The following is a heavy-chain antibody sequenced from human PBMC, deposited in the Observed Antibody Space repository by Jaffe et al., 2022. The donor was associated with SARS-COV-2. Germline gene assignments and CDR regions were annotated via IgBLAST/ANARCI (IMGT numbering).Heavy chain of an antibody. J-gene: IGHJ2*01. D-gene: IGHD3-9*01. CDR3: ARMNYDVLTAYYMFSGFFDL. V-gene: IGHV4-39*01. CDR2: IYYTGST. Sequence: QLQESGPGLVKPSETLSLTCSVSGVSIDNSSYYWGWVRQSPGRGLEWIGSIYYTGSTYSNASLKSRVTISLDTSKNHFSLRLSFVTAADTAVYYCARMNYDVLTAYYMFSGFFDLWGRGTLVTVSS. CDR1: GVSIDNSSYY.